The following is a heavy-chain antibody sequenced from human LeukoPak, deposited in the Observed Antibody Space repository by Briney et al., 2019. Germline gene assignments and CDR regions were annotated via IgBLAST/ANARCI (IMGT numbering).Heavy chain of an antibody. V-gene: IGHV1-46*01. CDR1: GYTFTNYG. Sequence: EASVKVSCKASGYTFTNYGISWVRQAPGQGLEWMGIINPSGGSTSYAQKFQGRVTMTRDMSTSTVYMELSSLRSEDTAVYYCARGIAVAGNAFDIWGQGTMVTVSS. CDR2: INPSGGST. CDR3: ARGIAVAGNAFDI. J-gene: IGHJ3*02. D-gene: IGHD6-19*01.